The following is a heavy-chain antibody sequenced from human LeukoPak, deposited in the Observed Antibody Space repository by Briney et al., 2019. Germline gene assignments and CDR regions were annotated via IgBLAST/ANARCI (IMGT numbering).Heavy chain of an antibody. J-gene: IGHJ5*02. Sequence: PSETLSLTCTVSGGSISSYYWSWIWQPPGKGLEWIGYIYYSGSTNYNPSLKSRVTISVDTSKNQFSLKLSSVTAADTAVYYCARSLKDIVVVPAAYNWFDPWGQGTLVTVSS. D-gene: IGHD2-2*01. CDR1: GGSISSYY. CDR3: ARSLKDIVVVPAAYNWFDP. CDR2: IYYSGST. V-gene: IGHV4-59*01.